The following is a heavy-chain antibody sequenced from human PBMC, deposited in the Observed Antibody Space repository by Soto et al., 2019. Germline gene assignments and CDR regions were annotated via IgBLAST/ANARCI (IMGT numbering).Heavy chain of an antibody. CDR2: IKGDGSET. Sequence: GGSLRLSCAASGFTFSSYWMQWVRQAPGKGLVWVSRIKGDGSETHYAASLQGRITISRHNAKTTLYLQLNSLRAEDTAVYYCLRGNSGYGSLDYWGQGTRVTVSS. J-gene: IGHJ4*02. CDR3: LRGNSGYGSLDY. D-gene: IGHD5-12*01. V-gene: IGHV3-74*01. CDR1: GFTFSSYW.